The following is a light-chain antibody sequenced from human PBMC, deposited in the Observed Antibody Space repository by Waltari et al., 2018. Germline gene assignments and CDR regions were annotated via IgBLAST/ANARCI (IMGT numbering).Light chain of an antibody. CDR2: KDT. CDR3: QSADSSGSNVV. J-gene: IGLJ2*01. CDR1: ALADTY. Sequence: SYDLTQPPSVSVSPGQTARIACPGDALADTYAYWYPQRPGRAPVSRIYKDTKRASGIPERFSGSSSGRTVTLTINEVQAEDESDYYCQSADSSGSNVVFGGGTRLTVL. V-gene: IGLV3-25*03.